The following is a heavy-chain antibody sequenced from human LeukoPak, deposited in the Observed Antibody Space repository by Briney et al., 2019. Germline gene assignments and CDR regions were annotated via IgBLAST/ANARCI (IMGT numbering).Heavy chain of an antibody. CDR3: ARDVYDVWGSPYSDY. Sequence: GGSLRLSCAASGFTVSSNYMSWVRQAPGKGLEWVSVNYSGGSTYYADSVKGRFTISRDNSKNTLYLQMNSLRAEDTAVYYCARDVYDVWGSPYSDYWGQGTLVTVSS. J-gene: IGHJ4*02. V-gene: IGHV3-53*01. CDR1: GFTVSSNY. CDR2: NYSGGST. D-gene: IGHD3-16*01.